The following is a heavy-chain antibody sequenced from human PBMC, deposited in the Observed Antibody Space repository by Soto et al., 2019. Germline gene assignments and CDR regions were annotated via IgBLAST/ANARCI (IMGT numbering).Heavy chain of an antibody. V-gene: IGHV3-73*01. J-gene: IGHJ5*02. CDR1: GFTLSGSR. CDR2: IRSKADSYAT. D-gene: IGHD2-21*02. CDR3: TSQYCGGDCSRVDP. Sequence: HPGGSLRLSCAASGFTLSGSRIHWVRQASGKGLEWVGRIRSKADSYATAYAASVKGRFTISRDDSKNTAYLQMNSLKTEDMAVYYCTSQYCGGDCSRVDPWGQGTLVTVS.